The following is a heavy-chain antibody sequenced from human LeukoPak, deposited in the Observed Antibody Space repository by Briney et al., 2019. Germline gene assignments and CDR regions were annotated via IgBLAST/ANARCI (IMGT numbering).Heavy chain of an antibody. J-gene: IGHJ3*02. V-gene: IGHV1-8*01. CDR1: GYTLTNYD. CDR3: ARVRKYYDYVWGSIDAFDI. CDR2: MNPNNGNT. Sequence: ASVKVSCRASGYTLTNYDVNWVRQATGQGLEWMAWMNPNNGNTGYAQKFQGRVTMTRNTSISTAYMELSSLRSEDTAVYYCARVRKYYDYVWGSIDAFDIWGQGTMVTVSS. D-gene: IGHD3-16*01.